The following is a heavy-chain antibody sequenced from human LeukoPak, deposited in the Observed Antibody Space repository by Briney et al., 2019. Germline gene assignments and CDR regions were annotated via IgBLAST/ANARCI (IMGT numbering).Heavy chain of an antibody. CDR2: IYYSGST. V-gene: IGHV4-59*01. J-gene: IGHJ6*03. CDR3: AGLWFGEDMDV. Sequence: SETLSLTCTVSGGSISSYYWSWIRQPPGKGLEWIGYIYYSGSTNYNPSLKSRVTISVDTSKNQFSLKLSSVTAADTAVYYCAGLWFGEDMDVWGKGTTVTVSS. CDR1: GGSISSYY. D-gene: IGHD3-10*01.